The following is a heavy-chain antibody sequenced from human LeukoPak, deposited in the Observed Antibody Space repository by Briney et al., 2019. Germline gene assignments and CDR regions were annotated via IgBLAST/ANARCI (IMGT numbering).Heavy chain of an antibody. Sequence: KPGGSLRLSCAASGFTFSNAWMSWVRQAPGKGLEWVGRIKGKTDGGTTDYAAPVKGRFTISRDDSKNTLYLQKNSLKTEDTAVYYCTTDSGYDSYWGQGTLVTVSS. CDR3: TTDSGYDSY. CDR2: IKGKTDGGTT. V-gene: IGHV3-15*01. J-gene: IGHJ4*02. D-gene: IGHD5-12*01. CDR1: GFTFSNAW.